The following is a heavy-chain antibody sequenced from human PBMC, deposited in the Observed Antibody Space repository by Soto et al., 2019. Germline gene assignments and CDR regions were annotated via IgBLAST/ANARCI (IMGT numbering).Heavy chain of an antibody. V-gene: IGHV3-21*01. CDR1: GFTFSSYS. J-gene: IGHJ4*02. CDR2: ISSTSDYI. D-gene: IGHD3-22*01. Sequence: GGSLRLSCAASGFTFSSYSMNWVRQAPGKGLEWVSSISSTSDYIYYADSVEGRFTISRDNAKNSLYLQMNSLRAEDTAVYYCAKPRGYYDSSGYPTPDYWGQGT. CDR3: AKPRGYYDSSGYPTPDY.